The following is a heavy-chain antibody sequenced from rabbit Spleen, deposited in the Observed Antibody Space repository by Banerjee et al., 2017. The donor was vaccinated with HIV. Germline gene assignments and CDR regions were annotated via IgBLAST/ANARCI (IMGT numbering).Heavy chain of an antibody. Sequence: QEQLTETGGGLVQPGGSLTLSCKASGIDFTNYYINWVRQAPGKGLELIACIYTGDGNTYYASWAKGRFTISKTSSTVDLKMTSLTAADTATYFCAREYSSSSYALYLWGQGTLVTVS. V-gene: IGHV1S45*01. D-gene: IGHD1-1*01. CDR1: GIDFTNYY. CDR2: IYTGDGNT. J-gene: IGHJ3*01. CDR3: AREYSSSSYALYL.